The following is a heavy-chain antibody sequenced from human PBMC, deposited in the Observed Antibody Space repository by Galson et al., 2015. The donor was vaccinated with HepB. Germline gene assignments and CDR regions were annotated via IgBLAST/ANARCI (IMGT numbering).Heavy chain of an antibody. D-gene: IGHD3-10*01. V-gene: IGHV3-48*02. CDR3: ARGVDRVWFGELLPHYFDY. J-gene: IGHJ4*02. CDR2: ISSSSSTI. Sequence: SLRLSCAASGFTFSGYSMNWIRQAPGKGLEWVSYISSSSSTIYYADSVKGRFTISRDNAKNSLYLQMNSLRDEDTAVYYCARGVDRVWFGELLPHYFDYWGQGTLVTVSS. CDR1: GFTFSGYS.